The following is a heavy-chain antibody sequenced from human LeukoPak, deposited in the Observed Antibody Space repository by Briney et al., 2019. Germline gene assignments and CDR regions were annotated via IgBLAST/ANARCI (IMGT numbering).Heavy chain of an antibody. CDR2: IYHSGST. CDR3: ARRDFWRRTDFDY. Sequence: KPSETLSLTCTVSGYSISSGYYWGWIRQPPGKGLEWIGSIYHSGSTYYNPSLKSRVTISVDTSKNQFSLKLSSVTAADTAVYYCARRDFWRRTDFDYWGQGTLVTVSS. D-gene: IGHD3/OR15-3a*01. CDR1: GYSISSGYY. V-gene: IGHV4-38-2*02. J-gene: IGHJ4*02.